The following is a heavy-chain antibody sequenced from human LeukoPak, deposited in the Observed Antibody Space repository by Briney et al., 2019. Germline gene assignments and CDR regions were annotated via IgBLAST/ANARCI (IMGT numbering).Heavy chain of an antibody. V-gene: IGHV3-30*18. CDR3: AKAIGVVISPPSSHMDV. CDR1: GFTFSSYG. D-gene: IGHD3-3*01. Sequence: GGSLRLSCAASGFTFSSYGMHWVRQAPGKGLEWVAVISYDGSNKYYADSVKGRFTISRDNSKNTLYLQMNSLRAEDTAVYYCAKAIGVVISPPSSHMDVWGQGTTVTVSS. J-gene: IGHJ6*02. CDR2: ISYDGSNK.